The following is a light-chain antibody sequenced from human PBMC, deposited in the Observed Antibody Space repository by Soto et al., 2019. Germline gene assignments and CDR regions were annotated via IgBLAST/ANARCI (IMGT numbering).Light chain of an antibody. CDR2: GAS. J-gene: IGKJ2*01. Sequence: EIVLTQSPGTLSLSPGERATLSCRASQSVSSSYLAWYQQKPGQAPRLLIYGASSRATGIPDRFSGSGSGTDFTLPISRLEPEDFAVYYCQQYRNSLYTFGQGTELQIK. CDR1: QSVSSSY. CDR3: QQYRNSLYT. V-gene: IGKV3-20*01.